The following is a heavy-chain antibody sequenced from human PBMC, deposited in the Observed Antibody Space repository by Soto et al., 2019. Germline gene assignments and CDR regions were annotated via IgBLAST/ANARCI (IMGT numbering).Heavy chain of an antibody. CDR2: INRSRST. J-gene: IGHJ3*02. Sequence: QVQLQQWGAGLLKPSETLSLTCAVYGGSFSGYYWSWIRQPPGKGLEWIGEINRSRSTNYNPSLKRRLTISVATSENQFSLKLTSVTAADTAVYYGAKVTLSDAVDIWGQGTMVTVSS. CDR1: GGSFSGYY. CDR3: AKVTLSDAVDI. V-gene: IGHV4-34*01.